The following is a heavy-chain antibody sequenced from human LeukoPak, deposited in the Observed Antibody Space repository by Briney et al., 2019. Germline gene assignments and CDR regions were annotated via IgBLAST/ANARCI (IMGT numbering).Heavy chain of an antibody. V-gene: IGHV3-30*02. CDR2: IRYDGSNK. D-gene: IGHD6-13*01. CDR1: GFTFSSYG. J-gene: IGHJ4*02. CDR3: ARAPGRDSSSWAFFDY. Sequence: GGSLRLSCAASGFTFSSYGMHWVRQAPGKGLEWVAFIRYDGSNKYYADSVKGRFTISRDNSKNTLYLQMGSLRAEDMAVYYCARAPGRDSSSWAFFDYWGQGTLVTVSS.